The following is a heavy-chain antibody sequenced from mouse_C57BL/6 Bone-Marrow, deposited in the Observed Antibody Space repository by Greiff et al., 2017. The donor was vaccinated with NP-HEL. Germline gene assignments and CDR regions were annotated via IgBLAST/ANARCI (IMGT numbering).Heavy chain of an antibody. Sequence: VQLQQSGPELVKPGASVKISCKASGYTFTDYYMNWVKQSHGKSLEWIGDINPNNGGTSYNQKFKGKATLTVDKSSSTAYMELRSLTSADSAVYYCARVYYDYSWFAYWGQGTLVTVSA. CDR1: GYTFTDYY. J-gene: IGHJ3*01. D-gene: IGHD2-4*01. CDR3: ARVYYDYSWFAY. CDR2: INPNNGGT. V-gene: IGHV1-26*01.